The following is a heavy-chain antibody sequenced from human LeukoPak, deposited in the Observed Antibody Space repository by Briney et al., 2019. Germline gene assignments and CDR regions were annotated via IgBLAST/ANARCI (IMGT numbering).Heavy chain of an antibody. D-gene: IGHD2-21*01. Sequence: GGTLRLSCAASGFTFSSYGMSWVRQAPGKGLEWVSSISGSGGSGGNTHYADSVKGRFTISRDNSKNTLYLQMNSLRAEDTAVYYSAKDLFRGRSYPIARNYYYYMDVWGKGTTVTVSS. CDR1: GFTFSSYG. CDR2: ISGSGGSGGNT. V-gene: IGHV3-23*01. CDR3: AKDLFRGRSYPIARNYYYYMDV. J-gene: IGHJ6*03.